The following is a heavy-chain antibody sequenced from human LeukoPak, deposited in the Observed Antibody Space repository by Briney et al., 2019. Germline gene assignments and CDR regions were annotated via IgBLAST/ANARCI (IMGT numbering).Heavy chain of an antibody. D-gene: IGHD3-16*02. Sequence: TGGSLRLSCAASGFTFSSYGMHWVRQAPGKGREGGAVIWYDGSNKYYADSVKGRFTISRDNSKNTLYLQMNSLRAEDTAVYYCARDSRLSYPDYWGQGTLVTVSS. CDR2: IWYDGSNK. J-gene: IGHJ4*02. CDR3: ARDSRLSYPDY. CDR1: GFTFSSYG. V-gene: IGHV3-33*01.